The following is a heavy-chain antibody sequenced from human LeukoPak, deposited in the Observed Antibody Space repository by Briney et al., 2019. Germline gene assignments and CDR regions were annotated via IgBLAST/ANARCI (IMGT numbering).Heavy chain of an antibody. CDR3: ARDVNERWLQFGLGY. CDR2: INPSGGST. V-gene: IGHV1-46*01. CDR1: GYTFTSYY. Sequence: ASVKVSCKASGYTFTSYYMHWVRQAPGQGLEWMGIINPSGGSTSYAQMFQGRVTMTRDTSTSTVYMELSSLRSEDTAVYYCARDVNERWLQFGLGYWGQGTLVTVSS. J-gene: IGHJ4*02. D-gene: IGHD5-24*01.